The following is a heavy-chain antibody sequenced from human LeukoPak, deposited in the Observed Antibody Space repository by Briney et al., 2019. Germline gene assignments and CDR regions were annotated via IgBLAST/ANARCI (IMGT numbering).Heavy chain of an antibody. Sequence: SVKVSCKASGYTFTSYGISWVRQAPGQGLEWMGRIIPILGIANYAQKFQGRVTITADKSTSTAYMELSSLRSEDTAVYYCARGPLPYYDSSGYRPLDYWGQGTLVTVSS. CDR1: GYTFTSYG. D-gene: IGHD3-22*01. CDR2: IIPILGIA. J-gene: IGHJ4*02. CDR3: ARGPLPYYDSSGYRPLDY. V-gene: IGHV1-69*04.